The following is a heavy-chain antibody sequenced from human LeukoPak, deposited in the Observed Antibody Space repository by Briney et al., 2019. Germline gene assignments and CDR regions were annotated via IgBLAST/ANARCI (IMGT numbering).Heavy chain of an antibody. D-gene: IGHD3-10*01. Sequence: KTSETLSLTCSVSGDSISIYYWNWIRQPPGKGLEWIGYIYNSGNANYNPSLKSRVTISVDTSKNQFSLKLTSVTAADTAVYYCARDRELGYWGQGTLVTVSS. J-gene: IGHJ4*02. CDR1: GDSISIYY. V-gene: IGHV4-59*01. CDR2: IYNSGNA. CDR3: ARDRELGY.